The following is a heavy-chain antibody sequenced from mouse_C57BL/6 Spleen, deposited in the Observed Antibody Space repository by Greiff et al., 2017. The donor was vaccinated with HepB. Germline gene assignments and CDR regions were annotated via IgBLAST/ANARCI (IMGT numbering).Heavy chain of an antibody. Sequence: VQLKESGAELARPGASVKLSCKASGYTFTSYGISWVKQRTGQGLEWIGEIYPRSGNTYYNEKFKGKATLTADKSSSTTYMELRSLTSEDSAVYFCARTTTVVATDYWGQGTTLTVSS. J-gene: IGHJ2*01. D-gene: IGHD1-1*01. CDR2: IYPRSGNT. CDR3: ARTTTVVATDY. V-gene: IGHV1-81*01. CDR1: GYTFTSYG.